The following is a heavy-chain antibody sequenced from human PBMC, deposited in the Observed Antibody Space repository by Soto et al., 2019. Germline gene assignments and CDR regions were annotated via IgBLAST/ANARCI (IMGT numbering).Heavy chain of an antibody. Sequence: QVQLQESGPGLVKPSETLSLTCTVSGGSISRSGYYWGWIRQPPGKGLEWIGSISYSGSAYYNPSLQSRVTISADTSKNQLSLKITSLTAADKSVTHSARQGPHRVVAISLLFDYCGQGTLVTVSS. D-gene: IGHD5-12*01. CDR2: ISYSGSA. V-gene: IGHV4-39*01. CDR1: GGSISRSGYY. J-gene: IGHJ4*02. CDR3: ARQGPHRVVAISLLFDY.